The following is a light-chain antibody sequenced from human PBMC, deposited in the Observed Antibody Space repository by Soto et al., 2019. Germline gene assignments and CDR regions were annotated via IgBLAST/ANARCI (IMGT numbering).Light chain of an antibody. CDR3: QQYGYSPPWT. J-gene: IGKJ1*01. CDR2: GAS. CDR1: QTVGNNY. V-gene: IGKV3-20*01. Sequence: EIVLTQSPGTLSLSPGEGATLSCRASQTVGNNYLAWYQQKPGQAPRLLIYGASRRATGIPDRFSGSGSGTDFTLTIIRLETEDFELYYCQQYGYSPPWTFGQGTKVETK.